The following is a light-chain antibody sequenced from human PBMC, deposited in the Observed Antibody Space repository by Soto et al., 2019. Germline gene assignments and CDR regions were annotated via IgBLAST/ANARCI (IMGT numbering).Light chain of an antibody. CDR2: NVS. J-gene: IGLJ1*01. Sequence: QSALTQSASVSGSPGQSITISCTGTSNDVGGYNHVSWYQQYPGKVPKLLIYNVSNRPSGVSDRFSGSKSGNTASLTISGLQAEDESDYFCTSSTSGSLYVFGTGTKLTVL. CDR1: SNDVGGYNH. V-gene: IGLV2-14*01. CDR3: TSSTSGSLYV.